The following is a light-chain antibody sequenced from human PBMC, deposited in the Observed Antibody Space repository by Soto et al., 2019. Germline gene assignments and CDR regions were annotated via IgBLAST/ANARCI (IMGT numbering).Light chain of an antibody. Sequence: QSALTQPASMSGSPGQSITISCTGTSSDVGGYNYVSWYQQHPGKAPKLMIYEVSNRPSGVSNRFSGSKSGNTASLTISGLQAEVEADYYCSSYTSSSTQVVFGGGTKLTVL. CDR2: EVS. J-gene: IGLJ2*01. CDR1: SSDVGGYNY. CDR3: SSYTSSSTQVV. V-gene: IGLV2-14*01.